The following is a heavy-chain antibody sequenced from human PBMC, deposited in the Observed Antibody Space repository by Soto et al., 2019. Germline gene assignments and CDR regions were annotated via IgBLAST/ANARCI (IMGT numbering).Heavy chain of an antibody. J-gene: IGHJ4*02. CDR1: GFTFSSYA. Sequence: EVQLLESGGGLVQPGGSLRLSCAASGFTFSSYAMSWVRQAPGKGLEWVSAISGSGGSTYYADSVKGRFTISRDNSKNTLCLQMNSLRAEDTAVYYCAKFGLFCSGGSCYIDYWGQGTLVTVSS. V-gene: IGHV3-23*01. D-gene: IGHD2-15*01. CDR3: AKFGLFCSGGSCYIDY. CDR2: ISGSGGST.